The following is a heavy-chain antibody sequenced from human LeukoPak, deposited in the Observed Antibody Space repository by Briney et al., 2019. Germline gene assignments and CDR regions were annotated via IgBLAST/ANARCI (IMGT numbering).Heavy chain of an antibody. CDR1: GGSITNYY. V-gene: IGHV4-4*08. CDR3: TRRPYTSWFLD. J-gene: IGHJ4*02. CDR2: IYTSGNT. Sequence: PSETLSLTCTVSGGSITNYYWSWIRQPPRKGLEWIVYIYTSGNTNSNPYLQSRATISLHTSKNQSSHSLTSVTATDTARYYCTRRPYTSWFLDWGQGTLVTVSS. D-gene: IGHD3-10*01.